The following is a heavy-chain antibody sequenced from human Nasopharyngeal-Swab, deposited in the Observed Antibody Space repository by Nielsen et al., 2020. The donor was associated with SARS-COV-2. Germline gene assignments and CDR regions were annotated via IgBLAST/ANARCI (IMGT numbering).Heavy chain of an antibody. V-gene: IGHV3-72*01. CDR1: GFSFSDHY. J-gene: IGHJ4*02. CDR3: TRMNIRYYNDY. D-gene: IGHD2/OR15-2a*01. Sequence: LKISCEASGFSFSDHYMDWVRQAPGKGLEWVGRIRNKANSYTTEYAASVKGRFIISRDESKNSLYLQMNSLKTEDTAVYYCTRMNIRYYNDYWGQGMLVTVSS. CDR2: IRNKANSYTT.